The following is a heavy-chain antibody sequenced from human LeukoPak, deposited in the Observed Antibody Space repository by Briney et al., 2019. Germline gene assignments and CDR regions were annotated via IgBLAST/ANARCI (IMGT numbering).Heavy chain of an antibody. CDR2: IWYDESNK. D-gene: IGHD3-3*01. CDR1: GFTFSSYG. Sequence: GGSLRLSCAASGFTFSSYGMHWVRQAPGKGLEWVAVIWYDESNKYYADSVKGRFTISRDNSKNTLYLQMNSLRAEDTAVYYCAREGYDFWSGYLSGYYYYGMDVWGQGTTVTVSS. V-gene: IGHV3-33*01. CDR3: AREGYDFWSGYLSGYYYYGMDV. J-gene: IGHJ6*02.